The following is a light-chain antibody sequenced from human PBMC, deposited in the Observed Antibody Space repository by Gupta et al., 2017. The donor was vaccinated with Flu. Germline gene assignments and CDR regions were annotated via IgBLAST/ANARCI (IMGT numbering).Light chain of an antibody. CDR1: SRHYNYD. CDR3: QTYCTSIRV. V-gene: IGLV4-69*01. J-gene: IGLJ2*01. CDR2: LNFDGSQ. Sequence: LVLTHLPSASASLGASVTLTCTLSSRHYNYDIAWHQQRPEKGPRYLMRLNFDGSQSKGDGNPDRFSGSSSGAQRYLTISNLQSEDDADYYCQTYCTSIRVFGGGTDLTVL.